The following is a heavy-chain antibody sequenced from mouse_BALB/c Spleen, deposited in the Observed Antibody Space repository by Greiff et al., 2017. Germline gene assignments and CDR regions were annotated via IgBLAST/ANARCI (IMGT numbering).Heavy chain of an antibody. J-gene: IGHJ3*01. Sequence: QVQLQQPGAELVKPGASVKLSCKASGYTFTSYWMHWVKQRPGQGLEWIGEINPSNGRTNYNEKFKSKATLTVDKSSSTAYMQLSSLTSEDSAVYYCAIYDYDGFAYWGQGTLVTVSA. V-gene: IGHV1S81*02. D-gene: IGHD2-4*01. CDR3: AIYDYDGFAY. CDR1: GYTFTSYW. CDR2: INPSNGRT.